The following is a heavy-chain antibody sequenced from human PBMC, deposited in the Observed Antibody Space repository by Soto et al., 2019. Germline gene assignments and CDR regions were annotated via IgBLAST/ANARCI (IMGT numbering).Heavy chain of an antibody. CDR2: IYYSGST. D-gene: IGHD3-9*01. J-gene: IGHJ4*02. CDR3: ARGTLTGYYNGGGAFDY. Sequence: SETLSLTCTASGGSISSYYWSWIRQPPGKGLEWIGYIYYSGSTNYNPSLKSRVTISVDTSKNQFSLKLSSATAADTAVYYCARGTLTGYYNGGGAFDYWGQGTRVTVSS. V-gene: IGHV4-59*01. CDR1: GGSISSYY.